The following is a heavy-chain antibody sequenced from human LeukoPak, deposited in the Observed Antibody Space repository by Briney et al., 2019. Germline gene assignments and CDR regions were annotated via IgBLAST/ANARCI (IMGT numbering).Heavy chain of an antibody. CDR1: GFTFGDYA. D-gene: IGHD3-3*01. CDR2: IRSKAFRETA. CDR3: TRGSDTVFGVARDGFDY. V-gene: IGHV3-49*03. Sequence: GGSLRLSCTSSGFTFGDYAMSWLRQAPGKGLEWVSFIRSKAFRETADYAASVKGRFTISRDDSESIAYLQMNSLKTEDTAVYYCTRGSDTVFGVARDGFDYWGQGTLVTVSS. J-gene: IGHJ4*02.